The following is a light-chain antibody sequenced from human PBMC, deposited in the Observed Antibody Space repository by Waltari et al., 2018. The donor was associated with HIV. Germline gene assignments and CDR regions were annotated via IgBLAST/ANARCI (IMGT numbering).Light chain of an antibody. J-gene: IGLJ1*01. CDR1: GIDIGLDNY. Sequence: SALIQPASVSGSPGQSITISCYRSGIDIGLDNYVSWYEQFSGKAPKRIISYVNKRPAGLADRFSGSKSGNMASLTISGLQTDDEAVYFCSSFSSGPSLYIFG. CDR3: SSFSSGPSLYI. V-gene: IGLV2-14*03. CDR2: YVN.